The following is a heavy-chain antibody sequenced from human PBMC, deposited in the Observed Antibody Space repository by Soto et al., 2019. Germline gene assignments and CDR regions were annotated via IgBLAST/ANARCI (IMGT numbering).Heavy chain of an antibody. CDR3: ERQTTYSSSWYDY. D-gene: IGHD6-13*01. J-gene: IGHJ5*01. CDR2: IYTTGST. CDR1: GGSISNYY. V-gene: IGHV4-4*07. Sequence: SETLSLTCTVSGGSISNYYWTCILHPAGKGLEWIGRIYTTGSTNYNPSLKSRVTMSVDTSKNQFSRKLSSVTAADTALYYCERQTTYSSSWYDYWGHGTLVTVSS.